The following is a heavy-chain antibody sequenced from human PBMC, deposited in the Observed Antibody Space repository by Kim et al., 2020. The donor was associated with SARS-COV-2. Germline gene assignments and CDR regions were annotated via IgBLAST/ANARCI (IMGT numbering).Heavy chain of an antibody. CDR1: GFTLSNFG. CDR3: AKDRRAHHYFYGMDV. V-gene: IGHV3-30*18. J-gene: IGHJ6*02. CDR2: ISYDGSEK. Sequence: GGSLRLSCATSGFTLSNFGMHWVRQAPGKGLEWLAVISYDGSEKFYGDSVRGRLTISRDNSKNMLYLQMNSPGPEDTAVYYCAKDRRAHHYFYGMDVWGQGTTFTVSS.